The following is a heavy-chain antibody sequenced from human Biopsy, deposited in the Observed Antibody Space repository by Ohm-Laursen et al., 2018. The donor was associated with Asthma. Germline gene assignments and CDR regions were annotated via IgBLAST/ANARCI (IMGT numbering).Heavy chain of an antibody. V-gene: IGHV4-39*07. CDR3: ARAASTTVFWSGYSHNWFDP. Sequence: SETLSLTCTVSGGSISSSSYYWSWIRQPPGKGLGWIAEINHSGSTNYNPSLKSRVTMSVGTSKNQLFLNLSSVTAADTAVYYCARAASTTVFWSGYSHNWFDPWGQGTLVTVSS. D-gene: IGHD3-3*01. CDR2: INHSGST. J-gene: IGHJ5*02. CDR1: GGSISSSSYY.